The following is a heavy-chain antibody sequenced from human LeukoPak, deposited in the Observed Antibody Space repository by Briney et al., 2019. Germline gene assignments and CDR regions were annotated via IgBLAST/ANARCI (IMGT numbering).Heavy chain of an antibody. CDR1: GFTFSSYG. J-gene: IGHJ1*01. CDR3: AKDALWFGELPAAEYFQH. D-gene: IGHD3-10*01. V-gene: IGHV3-30*02. Sequence: AGGSLRLSCAASGFTFSSYGMHWVRQAPGKGLEWVAFIRYDGSNKYYADSVKGRFTISRDNSKNTLYLQMNSLRAEDTAVYYCAKDALWFGELPAAEYFQHWGQGTLVTVSS. CDR2: IRYDGSNK.